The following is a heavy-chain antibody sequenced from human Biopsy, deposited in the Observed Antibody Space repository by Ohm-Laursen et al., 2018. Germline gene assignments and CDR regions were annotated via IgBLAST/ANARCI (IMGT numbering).Heavy chain of an antibody. D-gene: IGHD1-14*01. Sequence: ASVKVSCKVSGDRFSNYPISWVRQAPGQGLEWMGGIIPIFNTPKYAQRFQGRVTITADRPTTTAYMELSSLRSEDTAVYYCARDTELLSIGLDYNFGMVVWGQGTTVTVSS. CDR1: GDRFSNYP. J-gene: IGHJ6*02. CDR3: ARDTELLSIGLDYNFGMVV. V-gene: IGHV1-69*06. CDR2: IIPIFNTP.